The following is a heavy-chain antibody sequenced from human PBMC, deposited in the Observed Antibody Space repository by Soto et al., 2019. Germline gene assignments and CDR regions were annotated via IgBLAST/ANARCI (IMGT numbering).Heavy chain of an antibody. CDR2: MNPNSGNT. J-gene: IGHJ4*02. CDR3: ARERSSGWYVDY. Sequence: QVQLVQSGAEVKKPGASVKVSCKASGHTFTSYDINWVRQATGQGLEWMGWMNPNSGNTGYTQKFQGRVTMTRNTSISTAYMELSSLRSEDTAVYYCARERSSGWYVDYWGQGTLVTVSS. V-gene: IGHV1-8*01. CDR1: GHTFTSYD. D-gene: IGHD6-19*01.